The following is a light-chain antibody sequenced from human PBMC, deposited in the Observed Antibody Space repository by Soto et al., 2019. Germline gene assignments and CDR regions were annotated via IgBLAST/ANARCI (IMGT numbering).Light chain of an antibody. J-gene: IGLJ3*02. CDR3: YSYAGSTTFEV. CDR2: EGS. Sequence: QSALTQPASVSGSPGQSITISCTGTSSDVGSYYLVSWFQLHPGKAPKLMIYEGSKRPSGISNRFSGSKSGNTASLTISGLQAEDEADYYCYSYAGSTTFEVFGGGTKLTVL. CDR1: SSDVGSYYL. V-gene: IGLV2-23*03.